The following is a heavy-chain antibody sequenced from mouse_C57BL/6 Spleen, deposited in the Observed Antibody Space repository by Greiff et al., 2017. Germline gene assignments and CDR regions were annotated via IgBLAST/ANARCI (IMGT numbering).Heavy chain of an antibody. CDR1: GFNIKDDY. CDR3: TTPCYYGYDGDY. Sequence: EVQLQQSGAELVRPGASVKLSCTASGFNIKDDYMPWVKQRPEQGLEWIGWIDPENGDTEYASKFQGKATITADTSSNTAYLQLSSLTSEDTAVYYWTTPCYYGYDGDYWGQGTTLTVSS. J-gene: IGHJ2*01. D-gene: IGHD2-2*01. CDR2: IDPENGDT. V-gene: IGHV14-4*01.